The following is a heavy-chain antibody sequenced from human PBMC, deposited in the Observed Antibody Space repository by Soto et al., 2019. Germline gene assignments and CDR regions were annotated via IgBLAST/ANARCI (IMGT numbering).Heavy chain of an antibody. D-gene: IGHD6-6*01. V-gene: IGHV1-69*13. CDR3: ASGGRSSSGVFY. Sequence: SVTVSCKASGGTFSSYAISWVRQAPGQGLEWMGGIIPIFGTANYAQKFQGRVTITADESTSTAYMELSSLRSEDTAVYYCASGGRSSSGVFYWGQGTLVTVSS. CDR1: GGTFSSYA. CDR2: IIPIFGTA. J-gene: IGHJ4*02.